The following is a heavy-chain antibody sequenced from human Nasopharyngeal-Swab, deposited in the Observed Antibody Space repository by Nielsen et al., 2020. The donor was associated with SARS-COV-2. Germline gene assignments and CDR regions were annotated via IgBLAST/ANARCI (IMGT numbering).Heavy chain of an antibody. V-gene: IGHV4-34*01. D-gene: IGHD3-3*01. J-gene: IGHJ6*02. CDR3: ATGPDYDFWSGYVTEYGMDV. Sequence: WIPQPPGKGLEWIGEINHSGSTNYSPSLKSRVTISVDTSKNQFSLKLSSVTAADTAVYYCATGPDYDFWSGYVTEYGMDVWGQGTTVTVSS. CDR2: INHSGST.